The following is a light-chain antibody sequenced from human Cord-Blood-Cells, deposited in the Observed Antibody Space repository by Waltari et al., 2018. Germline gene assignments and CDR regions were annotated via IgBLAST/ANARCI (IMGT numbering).Light chain of an antibody. CDR2: EVS. CDR1: ISSVGGYNS. CDR3: SSYAGSNNYV. Sequence: SALTQPPPASGPPGQAGTISCTGTISSVGGYNSVPWYQQHPGKAPKLLIYEVSKRPSGVPDRFSGSKSGNTASLTVSGLQAEDEADYYCSSYAGSNNYVFGTGTKVTVL. J-gene: IGLJ1*01. V-gene: IGLV2-8*01.